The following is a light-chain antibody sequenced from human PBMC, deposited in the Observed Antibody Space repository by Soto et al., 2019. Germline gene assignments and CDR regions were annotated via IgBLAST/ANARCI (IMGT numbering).Light chain of an antibody. CDR2: GAS. J-gene: IGKJ1*01. Sequence: EIVLTQSPGTLSLSPGERATLSCRASQSVSSSYLAWYQQKPGQAPRLLIYGASSRATGIPDRFSGSGSGTDFTLTSSRVEPEDFAVYYCQQYGSSETFGQGTKVEIK. V-gene: IGKV3-20*01. CDR3: QQYGSSET. CDR1: QSVSSSY.